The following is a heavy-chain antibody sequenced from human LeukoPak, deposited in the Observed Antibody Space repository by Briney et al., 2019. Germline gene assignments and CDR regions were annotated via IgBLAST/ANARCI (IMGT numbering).Heavy chain of an antibody. CDR1: GFTFRIHEM. V-gene: IGHV4-4*02. Sequence: GSLRLSCAASGFTFRIHEMNWVRQAPGKGLEWIGEIYHSGSTNYNPSLKSRVTISVDKSKNQFSLKLSSVTAADTAVYYCASGGNRIDDAFDIWGQGTMVTVSS. CDR2: IYHSGST. CDR3: ASGGNRIDDAFDI. J-gene: IGHJ3*02. D-gene: IGHD1/OR15-1a*01.